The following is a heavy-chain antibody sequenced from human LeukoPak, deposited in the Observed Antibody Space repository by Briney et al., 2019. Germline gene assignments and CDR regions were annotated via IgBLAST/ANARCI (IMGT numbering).Heavy chain of an antibody. J-gene: IGHJ4*02. CDR1: GFTFSGYA. D-gene: IGHD5-12*01. Sequence: GGSLRLSCAASGFTFSGYAMSWVRQAPGKGLEWVSAISGSGGSTYYADSVKGRFTISRDNSKNTLYLQMNSLRAEDTAVYYCARDRLGNVAFDYWGQGTLVTVSS. V-gene: IGHV3-23*01. CDR3: ARDRLGNVAFDY. CDR2: ISGSGGST.